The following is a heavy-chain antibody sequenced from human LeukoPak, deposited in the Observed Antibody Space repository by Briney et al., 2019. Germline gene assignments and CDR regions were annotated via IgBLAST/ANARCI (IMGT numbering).Heavy chain of an antibody. CDR1: GFTFSSYG. J-gene: IGHJ4*02. CDR2: ISYDGSNK. D-gene: IGHD3-22*01. V-gene: IGHV3-30*03. CDR3: ARWRHSSGYYYDD. Sequence: GRSLRLSCAASGFTFSSYGMHWVRQAPGKGLEWVAVISYDGSNKYYADSVKGRFTISRDNSKNTLYLQMGSLRAEDMAVYYCARWRHSSGYYYDDWGQGTLVTVSS.